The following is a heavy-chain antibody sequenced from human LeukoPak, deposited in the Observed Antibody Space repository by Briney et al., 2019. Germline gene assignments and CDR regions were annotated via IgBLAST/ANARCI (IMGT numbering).Heavy chain of an antibody. Sequence: GGSLRLSCAASGFTFDDYAMHWVRQAPGKGLEWVSGISWNSGSIGYADSVKGRFTISRDNAKNSLYLQMNSLRAEDTAVYYCARVRNGMDVWGQGTTVTVSS. J-gene: IGHJ6*02. CDR2: ISWNSGSI. CDR3: ARVRNGMDV. V-gene: IGHV3-9*01. CDR1: GFTFDDYA.